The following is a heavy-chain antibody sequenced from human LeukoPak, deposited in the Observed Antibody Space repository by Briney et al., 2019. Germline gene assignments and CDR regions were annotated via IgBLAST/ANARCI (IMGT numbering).Heavy chain of an antibody. D-gene: IGHD3-22*01. V-gene: IGHV1-2*02. CDR3: ARGEGMGPYYDSGGYYLDV. CDR2: INPKNGGT. J-gene: IGHJ6*02. Sequence: GASVKVSCKASGYTFTGYYIHWVRQAPGQGLGWMGWINPKNGGTNYAQKFQGRVTMTRDTSISTAYMELSRLRSDDTAVYYCARGEGMGPYYDSGGYYLDVWGQGTTVTVSS. CDR1: GYTFTGYY.